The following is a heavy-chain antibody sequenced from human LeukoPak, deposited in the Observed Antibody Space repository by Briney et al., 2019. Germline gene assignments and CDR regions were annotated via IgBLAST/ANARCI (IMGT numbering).Heavy chain of an antibody. CDR2: IIPILGIA. CDR3: ARAPSDSTVTAF. CDR1: GGTFSSYA. V-gene: IGHV1-69*04. D-gene: IGHD4-17*01. J-gene: IGHJ1*01. Sequence: GSSVKVSCKASGGTFSSYAISWVRQAPGQGLEWMGRIIPILGIANYAEKFQGRVTITADKSTSTAYMELSSLRSEDTAVYYCARAPSDSTVTAFWGQGTLVTVSS.